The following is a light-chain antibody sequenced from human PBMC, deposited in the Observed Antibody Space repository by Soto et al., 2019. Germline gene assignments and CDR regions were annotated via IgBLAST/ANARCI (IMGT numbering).Light chain of an antibody. CDR2: DVS. CDR1: SSDIGVFKY. CDR3: SSYLDSTTS. J-gene: IGLJ1*01. V-gene: IGLV2-14*03. Sequence: QSALSQPASVSGSPGHSITISCTGISSDIGVFKYVSWYQQHPGKTPKLLIYDVSNRPSGVSDRFSGTKSGNTASLTISGLQTEDEADYYCSSYLDSTTSFATGTKVTAL.